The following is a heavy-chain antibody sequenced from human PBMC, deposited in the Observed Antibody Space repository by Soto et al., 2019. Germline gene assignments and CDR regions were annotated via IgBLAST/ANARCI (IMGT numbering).Heavy chain of an antibody. CDR1: GFTFSSYG. D-gene: IGHD3-3*01. Sequence: HPGGSLRLSCAASGFTFSSYGLHWVRQAPGKGLEWVAVISYDGSNKYYADSVKGRFTISRDNSKNTLYLQVNSLRAEDTAVYYCAKDRLSDFWSGTEDYWGQGTQVTVSS. J-gene: IGHJ4*02. CDR3: AKDRLSDFWSGTEDY. V-gene: IGHV3-30*18. CDR2: ISYDGSNK.